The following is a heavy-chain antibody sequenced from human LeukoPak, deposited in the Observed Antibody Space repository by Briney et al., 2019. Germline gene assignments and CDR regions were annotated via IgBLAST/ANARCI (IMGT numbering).Heavy chain of an antibody. CDR3: AIKIRGYSYGDAFDI. Sequence: GGSLRLSCAASGFTFSSYAMSWVRQAPGKGLEWVSAISGSGGSTYYADSVKGRFTISRDNSKNTLYLQMNSLRAEDTAVYYCAIKIRGYSYGDAFDIWGQGTMVTVSS. J-gene: IGHJ3*02. D-gene: IGHD5-18*01. CDR1: GFTFSSYA. V-gene: IGHV3-23*01. CDR2: ISGSGGST.